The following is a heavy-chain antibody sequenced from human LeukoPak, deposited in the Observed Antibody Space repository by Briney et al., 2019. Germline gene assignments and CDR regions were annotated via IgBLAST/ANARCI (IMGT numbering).Heavy chain of an antibody. J-gene: IGHJ6*02. Sequence: GGSLRLSCAASGLTFSSYGMHWVRQAPGKGLERVAFIRYDGSNKYYADSVKGRFTISRDNSKNTLYLQMSSLRAEDTAVYYCANGRSYYDILTGHTFDYYGMDVWGQGTTVTVSS. CDR3: ANGRSYYDILTGHTFDYYGMDV. CDR1: GLTFSSYG. V-gene: IGHV3-30*02. D-gene: IGHD3-9*01. CDR2: IRYDGSNK.